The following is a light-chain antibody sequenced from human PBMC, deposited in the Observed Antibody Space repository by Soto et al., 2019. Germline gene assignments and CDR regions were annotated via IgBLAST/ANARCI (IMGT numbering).Light chain of an antibody. CDR1: QGFSNY. V-gene: IGKV1-27*01. Sequence: DIQMTQSPSSLSASVGDRVTITCRASQGFSNYLAWYQQKPGKVPKLLIYAASSLQSGVPSRFSGSGSGTDFTPTISSLQPEDVATYYCQKYNGARWTFGQGTKVEIK. J-gene: IGKJ1*01. CDR2: AAS. CDR3: QKYNGARWT.